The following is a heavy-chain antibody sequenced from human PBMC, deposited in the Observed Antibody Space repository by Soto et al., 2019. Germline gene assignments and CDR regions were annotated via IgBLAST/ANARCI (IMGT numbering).Heavy chain of an antibody. V-gene: IGHV1-46*01. CDR3: ARDRDYYDVSGFWLLDY. D-gene: IGHD3-22*01. Sequence: ASVPVSCKASGYTFTSFYVHWVRRAPRQGLEWMGIINSSGGSTNYAQKFQGRVTMTRDTSTDTVYMELSSLRSEDTAGYYCARDRDYYDVSGFWLLDYWGQGTLVTVSS. CDR2: INSSGGST. J-gene: IGHJ4*02. CDR1: GYTFTSFY.